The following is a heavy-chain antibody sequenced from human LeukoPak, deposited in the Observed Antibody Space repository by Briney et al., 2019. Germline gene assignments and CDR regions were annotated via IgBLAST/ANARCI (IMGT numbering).Heavy chain of an antibody. Sequence: GASVKVSCKASGNSYIHWVRQAPGQGLEWMGMINPSGGGTSYAQKFQGRVTMTRDRSTSIVYMELSSLRSEDTAVYLCASGGYDWDAYDYWGQGTPVTVSS. CDR3: ASGGYDWDAYDY. V-gene: IGHV1-46*01. D-gene: IGHD5-12*01. J-gene: IGHJ4*02. CDR2: INPSGGGT. CDR1: GNSY.